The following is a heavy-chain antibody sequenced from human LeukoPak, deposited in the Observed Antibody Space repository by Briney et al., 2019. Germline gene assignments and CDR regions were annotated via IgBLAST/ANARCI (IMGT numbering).Heavy chain of an antibody. CDR2: ISYDGSNK. CDR1: GFTFSSYG. D-gene: IGHD3-10*01. V-gene: IGHV3-30*18. J-gene: IGHJ4*02. Sequence: GGSLRLSCAASGFTFSSYGMHWVRQAPGKGLEWVAVISYDGSNKHYADSVKGRFTISRDNSKNTLYLQMNSLRAEDTAVYYCAKGPLGLASITMVRGVIANVDYWGQGTLVTVSS. CDR3: AKGPLGLASITMVRGVIANVDY.